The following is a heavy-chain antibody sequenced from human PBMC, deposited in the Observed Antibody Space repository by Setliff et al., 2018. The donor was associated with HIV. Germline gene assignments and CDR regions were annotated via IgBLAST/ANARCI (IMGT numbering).Heavy chain of an antibody. CDR1: TYTSSGYY. Sequence: GASVKVSCKSSTYTSSGYYMHWVRQAPGKGLEWMGGFHPENGERIYAQKFQGRVTMTEDTSTDTAYMELSSLRSEDTAVYYCAIGVLQFDDWGQGTLVTVSS. V-gene: IGHV1-24*01. CDR3: AIGVLQFDD. CDR2: FHPENGER. J-gene: IGHJ4*02.